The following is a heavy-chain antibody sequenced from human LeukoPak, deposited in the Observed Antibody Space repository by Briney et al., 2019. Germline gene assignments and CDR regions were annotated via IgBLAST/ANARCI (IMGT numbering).Heavy chain of an antibody. Sequence: GGSLRLSCAASGFTFNNYGLIWVRQAPGKGLVWVSRIDSDGSSTSYADSVKGRFTISRDNAKNPLYLQMNSLRAEDTAVYYCARVSSGSYFGYYYYYMDVWGKGTTVTVSS. CDR1: GFTFNNYG. CDR3: ARVSSGSYFGYYYYYMDV. V-gene: IGHV3-74*01. J-gene: IGHJ6*03. D-gene: IGHD1-26*01. CDR2: IDSDGSST.